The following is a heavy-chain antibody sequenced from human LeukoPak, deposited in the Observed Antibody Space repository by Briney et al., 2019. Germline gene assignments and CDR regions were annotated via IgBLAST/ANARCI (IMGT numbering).Heavy chain of an antibody. J-gene: IGHJ4*02. CDR1: AFSFSSYS. CDR3: ARLFGGATTFDY. D-gene: IGHD3-10*01. CDR2: VWPDGGEQ. V-gene: IGHV3-7*01. Sequence: GGSLRLSCAGSAFSFSSYSMSWVRQGPGKGLEWVATVWPDGGEQRYVDSVRGRFTISRDNAKSLLYLQMRSLSVEDTAVYFCARLFGGATTFDYWGQGALVTVSS.